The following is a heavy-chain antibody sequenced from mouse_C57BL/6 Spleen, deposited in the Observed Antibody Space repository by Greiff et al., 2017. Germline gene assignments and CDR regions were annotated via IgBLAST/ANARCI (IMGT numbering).Heavy chain of an antibody. D-gene: IGHD2-10*02. CDR1: GFTFNTYA. Sequence: DVQLVESGGGLVQPKGSLKLSCAASGFTFNTYAMHWVRQAPGKGLEWVARIRSKSSNYATYYADSVKDRFTISRDDSQSMLYLQMNNLKTEDTAMYYCVRGCPASIYFDYWGQGTTLTVSS. J-gene: IGHJ2*01. V-gene: IGHV10-3*01. CDR3: VRGCPASIYFDY. CDR2: IRSKSSNYAT.